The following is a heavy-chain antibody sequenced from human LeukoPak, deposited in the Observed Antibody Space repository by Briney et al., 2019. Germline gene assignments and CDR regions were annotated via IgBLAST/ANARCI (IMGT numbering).Heavy chain of an antibody. CDR1: GFTFSSYW. CDR3: TRAGRQYQRVDV. V-gene: IGHV3-49*04. J-gene: IGHJ6*02. CDR2: IRSKAYGGKT. D-gene: IGHD2-2*01. Sequence: GESLKISCAASGFTFSSYWMHWVRRAPGRGLEWVGFIRSKAYGGKTEYAASVKGRFTITRDDSKSIAYLQMNSLKTEDTAVYYCTRAGRQYQRVDVWGQGTTVTVSS.